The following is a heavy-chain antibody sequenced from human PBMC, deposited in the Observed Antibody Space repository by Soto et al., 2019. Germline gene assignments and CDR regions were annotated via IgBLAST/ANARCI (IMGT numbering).Heavy chain of an antibody. CDR2: IVPMFGTP. CDR3: ARNGAYSTSLSQYSGMDV. J-gene: IGHJ6*02. Sequence: QVQLVQSGAEVKEPGSSVKVSCKASGGTFADFIMNWVRQTPGQGLEWMGGIVPMFGTPTYAEKFKGRVTISATESTSTAYMELASLRSDDTAVYYCARNGAYSTSLSQYSGMDVWGQGTTVTCSS. CDR1: GGTFADFI. D-gene: IGHD6-13*01. V-gene: IGHV1-69*01.